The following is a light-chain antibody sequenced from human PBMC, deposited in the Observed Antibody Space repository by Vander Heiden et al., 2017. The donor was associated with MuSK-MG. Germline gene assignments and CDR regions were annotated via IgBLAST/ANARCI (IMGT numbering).Light chain of an antibody. CDR3: AAWDVSLNSWV. CDR1: SSNIGNNA. CDR2: YDN. V-gene: IGLV1-36*01. Sequence: QSVLTQPPSVSGAPRQRVSISCSGSSSNIGNNAVSWYRQLPGKAPKLLIYYDNRLPSGVSDRFSGSTSGTSASLAISGLQSEDAADYYCAAWDVSLNSWVFGGGTKVTV. J-gene: IGLJ3*02.